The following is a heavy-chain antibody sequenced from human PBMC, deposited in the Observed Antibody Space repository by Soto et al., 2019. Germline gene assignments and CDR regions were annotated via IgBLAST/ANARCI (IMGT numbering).Heavy chain of an antibody. Sequence: QITLKESGPTLVKPTQTLTLTCTFSGFSLTTSGEAVGWIRQPPGKALEWLALIYWDYDKRSSPSLKSRLTITKDTSKNQVVLTMTNMDPVDTATYYCAHIPGSGQLLYSYYYYLDVWGKGTTVTVSS. CDR3: AHIPGSGQLLYSYYYYLDV. D-gene: IGHD3-10*01. CDR2: IYWDYDK. CDR1: GFSLTTSGEA. V-gene: IGHV2-5*02. J-gene: IGHJ6*03.